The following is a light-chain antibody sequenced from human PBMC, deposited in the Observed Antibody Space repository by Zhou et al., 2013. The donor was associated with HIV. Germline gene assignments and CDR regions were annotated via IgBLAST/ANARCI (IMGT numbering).Light chain of an antibody. CDR1: QNVAGSF. CDR3: QQYGNSPMYT. CDR2: GAS. Sequence: EIVLTQSPGSLSLSPGERATLSCRASQNVAGSFLAWYQQKPGQAPRLLMYGASRRATGIPDRFSGSGSGTDFTLTISRLEPEDFAVYFCQQYGNSPMYTFGQGTKLEIK. J-gene: IGKJ2*01. V-gene: IGKV3-20*01.